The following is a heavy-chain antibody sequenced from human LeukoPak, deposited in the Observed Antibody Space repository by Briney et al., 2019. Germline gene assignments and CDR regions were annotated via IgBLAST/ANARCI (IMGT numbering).Heavy chain of an antibody. J-gene: IGHJ5*02. V-gene: IGHV1-18*01. CDR3: ARDQERDESSSQYNWFDP. D-gene: IGHD6-6*01. CDR2: ISAYNGNT. Sequence: GASVKVSCKASGYTFTSYGISWVRQAPGQGLEWMGWISAYNGNTNYAQKLQGRVTMTTDTSTSTAYMELRSLRSDDTAVYYCARDQERDESSSQYNWFDPWGQGTLVTVSS. CDR1: GYTFTSYG.